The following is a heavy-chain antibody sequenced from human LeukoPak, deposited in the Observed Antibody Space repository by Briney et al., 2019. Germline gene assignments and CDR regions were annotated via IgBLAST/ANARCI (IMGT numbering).Heavy chain of an antibody. CDR1: GYTFTGYY. J-gene: IGHJ4*02. CDR2: INPNSGGT. CDR3: AREASSGAYNDY. V-gene: IGHV1-2*02. Sequence: ASVKVSCTASGYTFTGYYMHWVRQAPGQGLEWMGWINPNSGGTNYAQKFQGRVTMTRDTSISTAYVELSRLRSDDTAVYYCAREASSGAYNDYWGQGTLVTVSS. D-gene: IGHD1-26*01.